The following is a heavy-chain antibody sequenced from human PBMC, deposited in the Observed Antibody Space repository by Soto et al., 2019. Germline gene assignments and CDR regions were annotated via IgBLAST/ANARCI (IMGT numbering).Heavy chain of an antibody. J-gene: IGHJ5*02. V-gene: IGHV3-30-3*01. CDR1: GFTFSSYA. Sequence: QVQLVESGGGVVQPGRSLRLSCAASGFTFSSYAMHWVRQAPGKGLEWVAVISHDGSNKYYADSVKGRFTISRDNSKNTLYLQMNSLRAEDTAVYYCARDSLYCSGGSCYLTNWFDPWGQGTLVTVSS. CDR2: ISHDGSNK. D-gene: IGHD2-15*01. CDR3: ARDSLYCSGGSCYLTNWFDP.